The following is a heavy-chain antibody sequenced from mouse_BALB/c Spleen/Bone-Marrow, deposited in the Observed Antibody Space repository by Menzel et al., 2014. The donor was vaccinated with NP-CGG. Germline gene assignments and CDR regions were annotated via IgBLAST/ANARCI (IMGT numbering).Heavy chain of an antibody. J-gene: IGHJ4*01. CDR1: GFDFSRYW. D-gene: IGHD1-1*01. V-gene: IGHV4-1*02. CDR2: INPDSSTI. CDR3: ARLGYYGTMDY. Sequence: VQLKQSGGGLVQPGGSLKLSCAASGFDFSRYWMSWVRQAPGKGLEWIGEINPDSSTIDYTPSLKDKFVISRDNAKNTLYLHMSKVRSEDTALFYCARLGYYGTMDYWGQGTSVTVSS.